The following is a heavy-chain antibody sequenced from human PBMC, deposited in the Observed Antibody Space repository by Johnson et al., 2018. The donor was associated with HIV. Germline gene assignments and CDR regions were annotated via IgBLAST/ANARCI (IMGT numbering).Heavy chain of an antibody. J-gene: IGHJ3*02. CDR2: ISWNSGRI. Sequence: VQLVESGGGLVQPGRSLRLSCAASGFTFDDYAMHWVRQAPGKGLEWVSGISWNSGRIAYADSVKGRFTIPRDNAKNSLYLQMNSLRPEDTALYYCAKDMGADGYNYPALRFIDIWGQGTMVTVSS. D-gene: IGHD5-24*01. CDR1: GFTFDDYA. CDR3: AKDMGADGYNYPALRFIDI. V-gene: IGHV3-9*01.